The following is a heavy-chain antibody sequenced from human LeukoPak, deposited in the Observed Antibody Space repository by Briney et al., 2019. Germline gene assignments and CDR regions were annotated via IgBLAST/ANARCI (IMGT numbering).Heavy chain of an antibody. D-gene: IGHD2-2*01. CDR1: NGSISSYY. Sequence: SETLSLTCTVSNGSISSYYWSWIRQPPGEGLEWIGYVYYGGSTNYNPSLKSRVTISVDTSKNQFSLKLTSVTAADTAVYYCGRADGTSLQRFDPWGQGTLVTVSS. CDR3: GRADGTSLQRFDP. V-gene: IGHV4-59*01. J-gene: IGHJ5*02. CDR2: VYYGGST.